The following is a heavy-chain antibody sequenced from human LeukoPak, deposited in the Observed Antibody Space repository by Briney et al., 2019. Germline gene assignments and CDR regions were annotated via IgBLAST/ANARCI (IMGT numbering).Heavy chain of an antibody. D-gene: IGHD2-21*02. CDR1: GFTFSRYT. J-gene: IGHJ4*02. CDR2: ISNSGRNT. Sequence: GGSLRLSCAASGFTFSRYTMSWVRQAPGKGLELVSTISNSGRNTFYTDSVKGRFTISRDNSKNTLYLQMNSLRAGDTAVYSCARARGYCAADCSRYAFDYWGQGTLVTVSS. V-gene: IGHV3-23*01. CDR3: ARARGYCAADCSRYAFDY.